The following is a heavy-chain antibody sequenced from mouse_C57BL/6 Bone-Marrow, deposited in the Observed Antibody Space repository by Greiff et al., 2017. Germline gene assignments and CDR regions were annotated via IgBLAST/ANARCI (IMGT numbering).Heavy chain of an antibody. CDR2: IYPRSGNT. CDR1: GYTFTSYG. V-gene: IGHV1-81*01. Sequence: QVQLQQSGAELAKPGASVKLSCKASGYTFTSYGISWVKQRTGQGLEWIGEIYPRSGNTYYNEKFKGKATLTADKSSSTAYMELRSLTSEDSAVYFCARQDYGSSPDYWGQGTTLTVSS. D-gene: IGHD1-1*01. CDR3: ARQDYGSSPDY. J-gene: IGHJ2*01.